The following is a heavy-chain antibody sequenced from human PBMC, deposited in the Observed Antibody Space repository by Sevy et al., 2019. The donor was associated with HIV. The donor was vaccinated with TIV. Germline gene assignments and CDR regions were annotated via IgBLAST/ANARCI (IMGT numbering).Heavy chain of an antibody. D-gene: IGHD3-22*01. CDR2: FDPEDGET. V-gene: IGHV1-24*01. CDR1: GYTLTKLS. Sequence: ASVKVSCKVSGYTLTKLSMHWVRQAPGKGLEWMGTFDPEDGETIYAQKFQGRVTMTEETSIDTAYMELSSLRSEDTAVFYCAITKDYYDNSSYPFDYWGQGTLVTVSS. CDR3: AITKDYYDNSSYPFDY. J-gene: IGHJ4*02.